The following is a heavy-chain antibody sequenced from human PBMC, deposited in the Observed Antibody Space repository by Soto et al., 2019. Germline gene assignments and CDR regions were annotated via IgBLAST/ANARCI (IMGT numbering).Heavy chain of an antibody. CDR3: VTAGPELYYYYYGMDV. D-gene: IGHD1-7*01. Sequence: VQLVESGGGLVKPGGSLRLSCAASGFTFREAWMSWVRQAPGKGLEWVGRIKSKSDGETTDYGAPVKGRFTISRDDSEKTLHLPMNSLKTEDSAVYYCVTAGPELYYYYYGMDVWGQGTTVTVSS. J-gene: IGHJ6*02. CDR2: IKSKSDGETT. V-gene: IGHV3-15*01. CDR1: GFTFREAW.